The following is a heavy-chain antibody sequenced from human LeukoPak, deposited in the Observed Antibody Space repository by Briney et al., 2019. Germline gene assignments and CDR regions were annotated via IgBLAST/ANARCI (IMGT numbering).Heavy chain of an antibody. V-gene: IGHV4-39*01. J-gene: IGHJ5*02. CDR1: GGSISSSSYN. CDR2: IYYSGST. Sequence: SETLSLTCTVSGGSISSSSYNWGWLRQPPGKGLEWICSIYYSGSTYYNPSLKSQVTISVDTSKNQFSLKLSSLTAADTAVYYCARHWVTSSSTNWFDPWGQGALVTVSS. CDR3: ARHWVTSSSTNWFDP. D-gene: IGHD6-6*01.